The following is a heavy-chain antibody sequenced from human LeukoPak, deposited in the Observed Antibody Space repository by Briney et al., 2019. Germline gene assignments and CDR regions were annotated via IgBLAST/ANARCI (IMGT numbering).Heavy chain of an antibody. CDR1: GFTVSSNY. Sequence: GGSLRLSCAASGFTVSSNYMSWVRQAPGKGLEWVSVIYSGGSTYYADSVKGRFTISRDNSKNTLYLQMNSLRAEDTAVYYCARDRQGYYYDSSGYLEKYYYYYMDVWGKGTTVTVSS. CDR2: IYSGGST. CDR3: ARDRQGYYYDSSGYLEKYYYYYMDV. J-gene: IGHJ6*03. V-gene: IGHV3-66*02. D-gene: IGHD3-22*01.